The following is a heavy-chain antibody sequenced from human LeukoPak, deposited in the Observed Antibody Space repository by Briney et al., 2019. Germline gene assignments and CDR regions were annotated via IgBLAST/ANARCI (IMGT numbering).Heavy chain of an antibody. D-gene: IGHD6-13*01. CDR1: GFTFFNYG. Sequence: GGSLRLSCAASGFTFFNYGMHWVRQAPGKALDWVAVIWNDGSYKYYADPVKGRFTISRDNPKNTLYLQMNSLRAEDTAIYYCAKVVQYTASTGTGLDYWGQGTLVTVSS. CDR3: AKVVQYTASTGTGLDY. J-gene: IGHJ4*02. CDR2: IWNDGSYK. V-gene: IGHV3-33*06.